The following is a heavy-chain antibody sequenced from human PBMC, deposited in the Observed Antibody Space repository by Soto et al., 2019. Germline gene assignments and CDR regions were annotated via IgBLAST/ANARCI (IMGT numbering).Heavy chain of an antibody. V-gene: IGHV3-30-3*01. CDR3: ARDKKPLRFLEWTFDY. Sequence: GGSLRLSCAASGFTFSSYAMHWVRQAPGKGLEWVAVISYDGSNKYYADSVKGRFTISRDNSKNTLYLQMNSLRAEDTAVYYCARDKKPLRFLEWTFDYWGQGTLVTVSS. CDR2: ISYDGSNK. D-gene: IGHD3-3*01. CDR1: GFTFSSYA. J-gene: IGHJ4*02.